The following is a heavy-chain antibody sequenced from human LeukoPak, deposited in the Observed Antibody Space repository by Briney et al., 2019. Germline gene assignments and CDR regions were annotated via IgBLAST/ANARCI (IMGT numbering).Heavy chain of an antibody. V-gene: IGHV4-59*01. D-gene: IGHD3-22*01. Sequence: SETLSLTCTVSGGSISSYYWSWIRQPPGKGLEWIGYIYYSGSTNYNPSLKSRVTISVDTSKNQFSLKLSSVTAADTAVYYCARDVRQRGNYYDSSGYSPLTWGQGTLVTVSS. CDR2: IYYSGST. J-gene: IGHJ5*02. CDR3: ARDVRQRGNYYDSSGYSPLT. CDR1: GGSISSYY.